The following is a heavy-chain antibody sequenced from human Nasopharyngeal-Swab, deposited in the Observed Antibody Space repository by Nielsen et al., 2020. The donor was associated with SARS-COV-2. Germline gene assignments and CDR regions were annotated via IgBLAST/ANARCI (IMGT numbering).Heavy chain of an antibody. CDR1: AFTFNNYN. Sequence: GGSLRLSCAASAFTFNNYNFNWVRQAPGKVLEWVSSISCSSSYIYYADSVKGRFTISRDNAKNSLYLQMNSLRAEDTAVYYCARDGLDYDFWSAYFMDVWGQGTTVTVSS. V-gene: IGHV3-21*01. J-gene: IGHJ6*02. CDR3: ARDGLDYDFWSAYFMDV. D-gene: IGHD3-3*01. CDR2: ISCSSSYI.